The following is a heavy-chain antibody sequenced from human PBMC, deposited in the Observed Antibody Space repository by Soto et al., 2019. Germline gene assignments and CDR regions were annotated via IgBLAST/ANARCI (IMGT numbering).Heavy chain of an antibody. V-gene: IGHV3-33*01. CDR3: ARVRNNNDKRLDV. Sequence: QEQLVESGGGMVHPGTSLRLSCVTSGITLAAHGMHWVRQAPGKGLEWVALSWYDGKTFYGDSGKGRFTISRDTSTVFLDMRSMRPDDTAVYFCARVRNNNDKRLDVWGQGTTVIVS. D-gene: IGHD2-8*01. CDR2: SWYDGKT. J-gene: IGHJ6*02. CDR1: GITLAAHG.